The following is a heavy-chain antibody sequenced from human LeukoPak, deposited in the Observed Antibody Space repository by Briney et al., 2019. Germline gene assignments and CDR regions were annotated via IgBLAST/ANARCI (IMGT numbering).Heavy chain of an antibody. CDR2: IYYSGST. CDR3: ARGGSTGTNLNWVDP. Sequence: SETLSLTCTVSGGSISSYYWSWIRQPPGKGLEWIGYIYYSGSTNYNPSLKSRVTISVDTSKNQFSLKLSSVTAADTAVYYCARGGSTGTNLNWVDPWGQGTLVTVSS. V-gene: IGHV4-59*01. D-gene: IGHD1-1*01. CDR1: GGSISSYY. J-gene: IGHJ5*02.